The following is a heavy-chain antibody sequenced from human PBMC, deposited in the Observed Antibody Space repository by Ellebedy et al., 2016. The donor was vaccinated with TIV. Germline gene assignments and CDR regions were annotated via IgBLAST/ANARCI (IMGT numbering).Heavy chain of an antibody. CDR2: FSQSGST. D-gene: IGHD4-17*01. CDR1: GDSISSSVYY. J-gene: IGHJ5*02. CDR3: ARHSTVTTIGT. Sequence: MPSETLSLTCTVSGDSISSSVYYWGWIRQPPGKGLEWIGCFSQSGSTYYNPSLTSRVTIPVDPSKNQFSLKLSSVTAADTAIFYCARHSTVTTIGTWGQGALVTVSS. V-gene: IGHV4-39*01.